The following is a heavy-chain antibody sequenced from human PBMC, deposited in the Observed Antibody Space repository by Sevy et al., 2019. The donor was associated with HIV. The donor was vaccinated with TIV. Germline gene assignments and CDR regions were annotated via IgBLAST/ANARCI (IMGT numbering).Heavy chain of an antibody. CDR2: IYPDDSDT. D-gene: IGHD1-1*01. V-gene: IGHV5-51*01. CDR1: GYSFATYW. Sequence: GGSLRLSCKGSGYSFATYWIAWVRQMPGKGLEWMGIIYPDDSDTRYSPSFQGQVTISADKSIGTAYLQWSTLKAYDTAKYYCARGARGTLPSFYYYTLNVWGQGTTVTVSS. CDR3: ARGARGTLPSFYYYTLNV. J-gene: IGHJ6*02.